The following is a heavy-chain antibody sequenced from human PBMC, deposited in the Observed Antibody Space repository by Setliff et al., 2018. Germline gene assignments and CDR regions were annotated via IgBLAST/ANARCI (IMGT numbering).Heavy chain of an antibody. Sequence: PGGSLRLSCAASGFTFGDYYMSWIRQAPGKGLEWVSYISKTNTYTGYAASVKGRFTVSRDNAKNSLYLQMTSLRAEDTAMYYCARDATRQQLVKGAFDVWGQGSMVTVSS. CDR1: GFTFGDYY. J-gene: IGHJ3*01. CDR3: ARDATRQQLVKGAFDV. CDR2: ISKTNTYT. V-gene: IGHV3-11*05. D-gene: IGHD4-4*01.